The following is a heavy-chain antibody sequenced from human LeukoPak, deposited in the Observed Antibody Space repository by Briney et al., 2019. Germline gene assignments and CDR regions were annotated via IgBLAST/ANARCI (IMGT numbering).Heavy chain of an antibody. Sequence: SETLSLTCTVSGGSISSNYWSWIRQPPGKGLEWIGYIYYSGSTYYNPSLKSRVTISVDTSKNQFSLKLSSVTAADTAVYYCARVRFGEPQFDPWGQGTLVTVSS. V-gene: IGHV4-59*12. CDR3: ARVRFGEPQFDP. CDR2: IYYSGST. CDR1: GGSISSNY. D-gene: IGHD3-10*01. J-gene: IGHJ5*02.